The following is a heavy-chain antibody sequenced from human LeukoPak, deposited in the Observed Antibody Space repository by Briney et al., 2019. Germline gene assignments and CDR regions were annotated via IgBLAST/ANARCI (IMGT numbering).Heavy chain of an antibody. Sequence: GGSLRLSCETSGFTFSSSIMRWVRQAPGKWLEWVSSIRGSGSSPSYADSVKGRFTISRDSSKSTLYMQMNSLRAEDTALYYCAIGLSGHYYIDYWGQGTLVTVSS. D-gene: IGHD3-9*01. V-gene: IGHV3-23*01. CDR3: AIGLSGHYYIDY. CDR1: GFTFSSSI. CDR2: IRGSGSSP. J-gene: IGHJ4*02.